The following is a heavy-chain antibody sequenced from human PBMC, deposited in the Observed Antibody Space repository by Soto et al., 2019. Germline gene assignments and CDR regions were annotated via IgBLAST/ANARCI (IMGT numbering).Heavy chain of an antibody. CDR2: IIPILGIA. J-gene: IGHJ4*02. CDR1: GGTFSSYT. V-gene: IGHV1-69*02. D-gene: IGHD2-15*01. Sequence: ASVKVSCKASGGTFSSYTISWVRQAPGQGLECMGRIIPILGIANYAQKFQGRVTITADKSTSTAYMELSSLRSEDTAVYYCASSGYCSGGSCYGYTDYWGQGTLVTVSS. CDR3: ASSGYCSGGSCYGYTDY.